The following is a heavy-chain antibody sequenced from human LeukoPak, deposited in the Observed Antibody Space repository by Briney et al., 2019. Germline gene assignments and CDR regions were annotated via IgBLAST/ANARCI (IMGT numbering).Heavy chain of an antibody. D-gene: IGHD4-23*01. V-gene: IGHV4-30-4*01. CDR1: GGSISSGDYY. CDR2: IYYSGST. Sequence: SETLSLTCTVSGGSISSGDYYWSWIRQPPGKGLEWIGYIYYSGSTYYNPSLKSRVTISVDTSKNQFSLKLSSVTAADTAVYYCARSGQLRWYNDAFDIWGQGTMVTVSS. CDR3: ARSGQLRWYNDAFDI. J-gene: IGHJ3*02.